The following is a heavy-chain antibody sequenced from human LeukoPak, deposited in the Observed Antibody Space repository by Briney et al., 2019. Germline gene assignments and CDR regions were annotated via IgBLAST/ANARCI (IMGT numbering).Heavy chain of an antibody. D-gene: IGHD1-26*01. CDR2: INPNSGGT. CDR1: GYTFTAYR. J-gene: IGHJ3*02. Sequence: GASVKVSCKASGYTFTAYRLYWVRQAPGQGLEWMGWINPNSGGTNLAQKFQGRVTMTRDTSITTAYIELSSLRSDDTAVYSCARDRGRPDAFDIWGQGTMVTVSS. CDR3: ARDRGRPDAFDI. V-gene: IGHV1-2*02.